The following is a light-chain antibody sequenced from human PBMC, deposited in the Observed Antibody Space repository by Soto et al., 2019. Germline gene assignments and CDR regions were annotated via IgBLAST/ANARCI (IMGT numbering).Light chain of an antibody. CDR3: QQYDSTVWT. J-gene: IGKJ1*01. CDR2: AAS. CDR1: QTGDSRY. Sequence: EIVLTQSPGTLSLSPGETATLSCRASQTGDSRYLAWYQQKRGQAPRLLIYAASSRATGVPDRFSGSGSGTDFTLTIRRLEPEHFAVYYCQQYDSTVWTFGQGTKVDIK. V-gene: IGKV3-20*01.